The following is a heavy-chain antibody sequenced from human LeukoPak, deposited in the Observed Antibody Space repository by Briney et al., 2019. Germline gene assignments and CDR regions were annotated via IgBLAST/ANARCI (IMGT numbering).Heavy chain of an antibody. D-gene: IGHD7-27*01. J-gene: IGHJ4*02. CDR3: ARDWGNWGYGWYFDH. V-gene: IGHV3-30*03. CDR1: GFTFSTYG. Sequence: GTSLRLSCVASGFTFSTYGMHWVRQAPGKGLEWVAVISHDGNNKYYVDSVKGRFTISRDNSKNTLYLQMTTLRVEDTAVYYCARDWGNWGYGWYFDHWGQGTLVTVSS. CDR2: ISHDGNNK.